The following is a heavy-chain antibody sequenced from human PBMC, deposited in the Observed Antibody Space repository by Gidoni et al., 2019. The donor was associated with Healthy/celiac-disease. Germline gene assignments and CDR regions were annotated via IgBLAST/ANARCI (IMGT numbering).Heavy chain of an antibody. D-gene: IGHD5-18*01. CDR2: IDAGNGNT. J-gene: IGHJ3*02. Sequence: QVQRVQSGAEVTKPGASVKVACKACGYTVTSYAMHWVRQAPGQRLEWMGWIDAGNGNTKYSQKFQGRVTIPTDTSASTAYMELSSLRSEDTAVYYCASGIQLWLRDAFDIWGQGTMVTVSS. CDR3: ASGIQLWLRDAFDI. V-gene: IGHV1-3*01. CDR1: GYTVTSYA.